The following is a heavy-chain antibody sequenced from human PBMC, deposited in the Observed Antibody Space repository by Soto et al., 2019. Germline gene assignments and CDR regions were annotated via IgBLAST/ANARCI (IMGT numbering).Heavy chain of an antibody. Sequence: ASVKVSCKASGYTFTNYYLHWVRQAPGQGLQWMGIINPSVGSTTYVQSLQGRVTMTRDTSTSTVYKELSSLRSEDTALYYCARENYSNYFDYWGQGTLVTVSS. CDR3: ARENYSNYFDY. CDR2: INPSVGST. CDR1: GYTFTNYY. D-gene: IGHD4-4*01. J-gene: IGHJ4*02. V-gene: IGHV1-46*04.